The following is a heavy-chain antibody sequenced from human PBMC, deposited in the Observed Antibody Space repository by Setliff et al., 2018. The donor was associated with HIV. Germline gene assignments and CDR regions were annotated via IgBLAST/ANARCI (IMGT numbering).Heavy chain of an antibody. CDR2: IHYGGGT. CDR1: GGSISNYY. CDR3: HLEVPLMMGTTPPL. Sequence: SETLSLTCSISGGSISNYYWVWIRQSPGKGLEWIGHIHYGGGTYYNPSLESRVSISRDTSKNQFSLKLNTVTAADTAVYYCHLEVPLMMGTTPPLWGQGTLVTVSS. V-gene: IGHV4-59*04. D-gene: IGHD1-7*01. J-gene: IGHJ4*02.